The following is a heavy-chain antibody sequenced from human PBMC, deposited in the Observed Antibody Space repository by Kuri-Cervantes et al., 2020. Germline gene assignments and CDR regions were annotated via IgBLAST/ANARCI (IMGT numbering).Heavy chain of an antibody. Sequence: SETLSLTCAVYGGSFSGYYWTWIRQPPGKGLEWIGEINHTGSTNYDPSLKSRVTISVDTSKNQFSLKLSSVTAADTAVYYCAKLGPSAWYFDLWGRGTLVTVSS. CDR1: GGSFSGYY. CDR3: AKLGPSAWYFDL. CDR2: INHTGST. J-gene: IGHJ2*01. D-gene: IGHD1-7*01. V-gene: IGHV4-34*01.